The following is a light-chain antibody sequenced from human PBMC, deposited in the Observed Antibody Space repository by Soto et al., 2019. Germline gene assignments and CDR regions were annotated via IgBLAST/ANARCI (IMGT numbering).Light chain of an antibody. V-gene: IGKV3-20*01. Sequence: EIVLTQSPGTLALSPGEGATLSCRASQSVSKYLAWYQQKPGQAPRLLIYGASSRATGIPHSFSGSGSGTDFTLTISRLEREDFAVYYCQQYGGSPPTFGQGPKVEIK. CDR2: GAS. J-gene: IGKJ1*01. CDR3: QQYGGSPPT. CDR1: QSVSKY.